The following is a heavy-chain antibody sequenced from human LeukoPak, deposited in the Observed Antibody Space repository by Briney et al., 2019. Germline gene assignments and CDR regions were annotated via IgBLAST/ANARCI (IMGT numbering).Heavy chain of an antibody. CDR1: GGSFRGYY. V-gene: IGHV4-34*01. CDR3: ARGCLYDSSGYYWDYFDY. Sequence: PSETLSLTCAVYGGSFRGYYWSWIRQPPGKGLEWIGEINHSGSTNYNPSLKSRVTISVDTSKDQFSLKLSSVTAADTAVDYCARGCLYDSSGYYWDYFDYWGQGTLVTVSS. CDR2: INHSGST. D-gene: IGHD3-22*01. J-gene: IGHJ4*02.